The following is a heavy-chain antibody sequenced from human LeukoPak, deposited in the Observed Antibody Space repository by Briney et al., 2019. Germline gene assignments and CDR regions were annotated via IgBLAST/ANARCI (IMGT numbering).Heavy chain of an antibody. D-gene: IGHD1-26*01. CDR3: ATKSGTYYNY. CDR1: GFTFSSYW. V-gene: IGHV3-7*03. CDR2: IKQDGSEK. J-gene: IGHJ4*02. Sequence: PGGSLRLSCAASGFTFSSYWVSWVRQAPGKGLEWVANIKQDGSEKYYVDSVKGRFTISGDNAKKSLYLQINSLRTEDTAVYYCATKSGTYYNYWGRGSLVTVSS.